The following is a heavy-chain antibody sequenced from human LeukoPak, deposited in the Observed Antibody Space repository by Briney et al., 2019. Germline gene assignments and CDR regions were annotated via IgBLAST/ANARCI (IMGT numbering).Heavy chain of an antibody. J-gene: IGHJ3*02. CDR2: ISYDGSNK. Sequence: GGSLRLSCAASGFTFSSYAMHWVRQAPGKGLEWVAVISYDGSNKYYADSVKGRFTISRDNSKNTLYLQMNSLRAEDTAVYYCARASMVRGVNDAFDIWGQGTMVTVSS. V-gene: IGHV3-30-3*01. D-gene: IGHD3-10*01. CDR1: GFTFSSYA. CDR3: ARASMVRGVNDAFDI.